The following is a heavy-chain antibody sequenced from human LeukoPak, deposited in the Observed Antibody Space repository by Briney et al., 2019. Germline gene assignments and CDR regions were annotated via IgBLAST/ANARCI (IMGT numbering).Heavy chain of an antibody. Sequence: PGGSLRLSCAASGFTFSTYAMNWVRQAPGKGLKWVSAISDSGGRTYYADSVRGRFTISRDSSKNTLYLQMNSLRAEDTAVYYCAKRGNYYSFDYWGQGTLVTVSS. J-gene: IGHJ4*02. CDR3: AKRGNYYSFDY. CDR1: GFTFSTYA. V-gene: IGHV3-23*01. D-gene: IGHD1-26*01. CDR2: ISDSGGRT.